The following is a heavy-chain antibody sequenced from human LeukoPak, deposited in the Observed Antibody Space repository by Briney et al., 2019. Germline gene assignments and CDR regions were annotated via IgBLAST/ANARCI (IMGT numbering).Heavy chain of an antibody. CDR1: GFTFISFP. D-gene: IGHD2-15*01. Sequence: GGSLRLSCAASGFTFISFPMSWVRQAPGKGLEWVSSISSNGVNTYYPDSVKGRFTISRDNSKNTLYLQMNSLRVEDTAVYYCAKDRPCTACSPSDYWGQGILVTVSS. J-gene: IGHJ4*02. CDR2: ISSNGVNT. CDR3: AKDRPCTACSPSDY. V-gene: IGHV3-23*01.